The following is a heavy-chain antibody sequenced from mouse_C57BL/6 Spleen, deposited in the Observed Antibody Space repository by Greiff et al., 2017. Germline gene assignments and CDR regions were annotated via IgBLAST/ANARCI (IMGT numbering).Heavy chain of an antibody. J-gene: IGHJ2*01. D-gene: IGHD1-1*01. CDR3: AKNANYYGSSYHFDY. CDR2: IWSGGST. V-gene: IGHV2-4*01. CDR1: GFSLTSYG. Sequence: VQLQQSGPGLVQPSQSLSITCTVSGFSLTSYGVHWVRQPPGKGLEWLGVIWSGGSTDYNAAFISRLSISKDNSKSQVFFKMNSLQADDTAIYYCAKNANYYGSSYHFDYWGQGTTLTVSS.